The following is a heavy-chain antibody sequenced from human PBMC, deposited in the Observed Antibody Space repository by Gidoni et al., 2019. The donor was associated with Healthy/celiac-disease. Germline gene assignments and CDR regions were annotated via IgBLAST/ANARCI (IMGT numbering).Heavy chain of an antibody. V-gene: IGHV1-46*03. CDR2: INPRVGST. CDR3: ARGGEYGSGSYFWGDNWFDP. D-gene: IGHD3-10*01. Sequence: QVQLVQSGAEVKKPGASVTVSCTASVYTFTHYYMPWVRQAPGQGLAWMGIINPRVGSTSYAEKSQCRVTMTRDTSTRTVYMELSSLRYEDTAGYYCARGGEYGSGSYFWGDNWFDPWGQGTLVTVSS. J-gene: IGHJ5*02. CDR1: VYTFTHYY.